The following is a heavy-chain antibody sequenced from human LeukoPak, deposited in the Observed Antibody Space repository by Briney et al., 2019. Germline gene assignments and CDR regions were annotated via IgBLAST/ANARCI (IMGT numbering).Heavy chain of an antibody. CDR2: IKKDGSKK. V-gene: IGHV3-7*01. J-gene: IGHJ4*02. CDR3: ARDLSGVTGYTYGRGIDY. Sequence: PGGSLRLSCAASGFTFSSYAMNWVRQAPGKGLEWVANIKKDGSKKYYVDSVKGRFTISRDNAKTSLYLQMNSLRAEDTAVYYCARDLSGVTGYTYGRGIDYWGQGTLVTVSS. CDR1: GFTFSSYA. D-gene: IGHD5-18*01.